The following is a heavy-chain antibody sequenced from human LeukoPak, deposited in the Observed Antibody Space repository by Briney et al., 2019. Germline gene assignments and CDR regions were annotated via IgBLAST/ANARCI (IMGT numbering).Heavy chain of an antibody. V-gene: IGHV4-61*01. Sequence: PSETLSLTCTVSGGSISSSSYYWGWIRQPPGKGLEWIGYIYYSGSANYNPSLRSRVTMSVDTSKNQFSLKLNSVTPADTAVYYCARDGGCGSSTGCYPDAFHIWGQGTMVTVSS. CDR1: GGSISSSSYY. J-gene: IGHJ3*02. CDR3: ARDGGCGSSTGCYPDAFHI. CDR2: IYYSGSA. D-gene: IGHD2-2*01.